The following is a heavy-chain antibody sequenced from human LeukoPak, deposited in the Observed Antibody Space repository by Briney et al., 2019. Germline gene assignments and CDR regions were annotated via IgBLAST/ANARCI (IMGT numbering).Heavy chain of an antibody. V-gene: IGHV3-30*02. J-gene: IGHJ6*03. CDR1: GFTFSYYG. CDR3: AKGPGGGELHPSFYYYYYMDV. CDR2: IRNDGSHE. Sequence: GGSLRLSCAASGFTFSYYGMHWVRQAPGKGLGWVAFIRNDGSHEYYADSVKGGFTISRDNSKNTLYLQMNSLRAEDTAVYYWAKGPGGGELHPSFYYYYYMDVWGKGTTVTVSS. D-gene: IGHD1-26*01.